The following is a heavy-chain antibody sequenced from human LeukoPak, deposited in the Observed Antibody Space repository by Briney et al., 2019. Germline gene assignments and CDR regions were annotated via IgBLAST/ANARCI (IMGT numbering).Heavy chain of an antibody. V-gene: IGHV4-39*07. Sequence: SETLSLTCTVSGGSISSSSYYWGWIRQPPGKGLEWIGEINHSGSTNYNPSLKSRVTISVDTSKNQFSLKLSSVTAADTAVYCCARGSRGLIKFDYWGQGTLVTVSS. CDR2: INHSGST. CDR3: ARGSRGLIKFDY. J-gene: IGHJ4*02. D-gene: IGHD5-12*01. CDR1: GGSISSSSYY.